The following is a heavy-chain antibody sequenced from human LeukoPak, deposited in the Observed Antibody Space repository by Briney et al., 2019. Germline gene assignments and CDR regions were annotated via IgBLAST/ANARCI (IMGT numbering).Heavy chain of an antibody. V-gene: IGHV3-7*01. D-gene: IGHD6-6*01. CDR2: IKQNGSHI. J-gene: IGHJ4*02. CDR3: ARIGYSSSSFDY. Sequence: GGSLRLSCVASGFTFSSYWMSWVRQVPGKGLEWVANIKQNGSHIYYVDSLKGRFTISRDNAKNSLYLQMNSLRVEDTAVYYCARIGYSSSSFDYWGQGTLVTVSS. CDR1: GFTFSSYW.